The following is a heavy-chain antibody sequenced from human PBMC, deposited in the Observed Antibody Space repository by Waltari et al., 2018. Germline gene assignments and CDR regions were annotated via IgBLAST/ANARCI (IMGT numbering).Heavy chain of an antibody. CDR1: GITFSIYE. CDR2: TSVSGTNS. D-gene: IGHD1-1*01. Sequence: EVQLVESGGGLVQPGGSLRLSCVGSGITFSIYEMNWVRQAPGKGLGWVAYTSVSGTNSYDADSVKGRFTISRDDVKNSLFLQMNSLRAEDAGVYYCATTPRNWNYYYYGMDVWGQGTTVTVSS. J-gene: IGHJ6*02. CDR3: ATTPRNWNYYYYGMDV. V-gene: IGHV3-48*03.